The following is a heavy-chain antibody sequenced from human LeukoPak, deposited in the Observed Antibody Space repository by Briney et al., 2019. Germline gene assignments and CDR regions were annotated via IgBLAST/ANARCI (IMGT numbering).Heavy chain of an antibody. J-gene: IGHJ4*02. CDR3: ARLTGTNSPGVDY. V-gene: IGHV3-74*01. CDR2: IDADGSAT. CDR1: GFTFSSYS. D-gene: IGHD1-14*01. Sequence: GGSLRLSCAASGFTFSSYSMHWVRQAPGKGLVWVSGIDADGSATVYADSVKGRSTISRDNAKNTLFLQMNSLRAEDTAVYFCARLTGTNSPGVDYWGQGTLVTVSS.